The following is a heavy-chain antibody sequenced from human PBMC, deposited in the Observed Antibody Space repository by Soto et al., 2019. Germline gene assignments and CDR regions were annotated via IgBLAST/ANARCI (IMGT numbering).Heavy chain of an antibody. D-gene: IGHD1-1*01. J-gene: IGHJ4*02. Sequence: GGSLRLSCEGSGFTFSDYYISWIRQAPGKGLEWISYSSNSGTFSRYADSVKGRFSISRDNTKNLLYLQMNSLRAEDTAVYYRARSVDNYNRLDYWGQGTPVPVSS. CDR3: ARSVDNYNRLDY. V-gene: IGHV3-11*06. CDR2: SSNSGTFS. CDR1: GFTFSDYY.